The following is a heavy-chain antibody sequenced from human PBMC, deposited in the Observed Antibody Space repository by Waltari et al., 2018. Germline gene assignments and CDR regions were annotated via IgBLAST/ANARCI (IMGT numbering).Heavy chain of an antibody. J-gene: IGHJ3*02. CDR2: INYSGGT. CDR3: ARRDGGAGAFDI. D-gene: IGHD4-17*01. Sequence: QVQVQESGPGLVKPSETLSLTCTVSGGSMSGYYWSWIRQAPGKGPVWIGYINYSGGTNYRPSRKSRVTISVDTSKNQVSLRLSSVTAADAAVYYWARRDGGAGAFDIWGQGTTVTVSS. V-gene: IGHV4-59*12. CDR1: GGSMSGYY.